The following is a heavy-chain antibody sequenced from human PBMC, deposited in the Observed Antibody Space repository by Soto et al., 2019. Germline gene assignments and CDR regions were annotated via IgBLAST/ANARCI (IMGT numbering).Heavy chain of an antibody. CDR2: ISYDGSNK. V-gene: IGHV3-30*18. D-gene: IGHD2-2*01. J-gene: IGHJ6*02. Sequence: QVQLVESGGGVVQPGRSLRLSCAASGFTFSSYGMHWVRQAPGKGLEWVAVISYDGSNKYYADSVQGRFTISRDKSKNSLYLQMNRLRAEDTAVYFCAKDHRVQGYCSSTSCYLYYYGMDFWCQCTTVSVSS. CDR3: AKDHRVQGYCSSTSCYLYYYGMDF. CDR1: GFTFSSYG.